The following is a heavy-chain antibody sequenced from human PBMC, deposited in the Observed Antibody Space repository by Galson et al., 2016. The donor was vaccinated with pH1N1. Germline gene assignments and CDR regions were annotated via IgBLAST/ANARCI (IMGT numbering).Heavy chain of an antibody. CDR1: GGSISSGDYY. D-gene: IGHD1-26*01. CDR2: IFYSGST. CDR3: ARAGIVSGTYYFDY. V-gene: IGHV4-30-4*08. J-gene: IGHJ4*02. Sequence: ILSLTCTVSGGSISSGDYYWHWIRQPPGKGLEWIGYIFYSGSTYYNPSLKSRGTISLDTSKNQFSLTLSSVTAADTAVYYCARAGIVSGTYYFDYWGRGTLVTVSS.